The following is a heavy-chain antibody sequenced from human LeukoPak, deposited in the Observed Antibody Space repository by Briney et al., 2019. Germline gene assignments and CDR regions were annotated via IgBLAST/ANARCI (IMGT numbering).Heavy chain of an antibody. Sequence: ASVKVSCKASGYTFTSYGISWVRQAPGQGLEWMGWINPNSGGTNYAQKFQGRVTMTRDTSISTAYMELSRLRSDDTAVYYCARDSIGIAVAGTEVDYWGQGTLVTVSS. V-gene: IGHV1-2*02. CDR2: INPNSGGT. CDR1: GYTFTSYG. CDR3: ARDSIGIAVAGTEVDY. D-gene: IGHD6-19*01. J-gene: IGHJ4*02.